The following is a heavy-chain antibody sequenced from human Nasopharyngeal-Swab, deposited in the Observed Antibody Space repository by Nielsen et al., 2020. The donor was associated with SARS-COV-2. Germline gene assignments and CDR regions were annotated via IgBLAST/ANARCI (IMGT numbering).Heavy chain of an antibody. CDR2: IYYSGRT. J-gene: IGHJ4*02. CDR1: GGSISSSSYY. CDR3: ARQSATRGTDGYNFSY. D-gene: IGHD5-24*01. Sequence: SETLSLTCTVSGGSISSSSYYWGWIRQPPGKGLEWIGSIYYSGRTYYNSSLKSRVTISVDTSKNQFSLKLSSVTAADTAVYYCARQSATRGTDGYNFSYWGQGTLVTVSS. V-gene: IGHV4-39*01.